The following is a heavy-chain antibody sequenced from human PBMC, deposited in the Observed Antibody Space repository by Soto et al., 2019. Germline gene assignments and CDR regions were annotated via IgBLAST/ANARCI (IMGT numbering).Heavy chain of an antibody. CDR1: GFSLTSSGVA. J-gene: IGHJ4*02. CDR2: IYWNDDK. CDR3: AHRPTSTEDFYFDS. V-gene: IGHV2-5*01. Sequence: QITLTESGPTLVTPTQTLTLTCSFSGFSLTSSGVAVGWFRQPPGKAPEWLSLIYWNDDKRYSPSLRSRLIVTGDASKNQVGLTLADADAADSGTYYCAHRPTSTEDFYFDSWGQGTLVTVSS.